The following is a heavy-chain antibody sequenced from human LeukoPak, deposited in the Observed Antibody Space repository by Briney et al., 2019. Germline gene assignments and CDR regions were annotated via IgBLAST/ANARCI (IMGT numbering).Heavy chain of an antibody. J-gene: IGHJ6*03. D-gene: IGHD2-15*01. Sequence: SETLSLTCSVSDDSITMYYWTWIRQPPGKGLEWIGYVDHTGSTNFNPSLNGRVSISRDTSKNLFSLRLRSVTAADTAVYFCARGRVSSSTWCSTYYYYFYMDVWGKGTTVTVSS. V-gene: IGHV4-59*01. CDR1: DDSITMYY. CDR2: VDHTGST. CDR3: ARGRVSSSTWCSTYYYYFYMDV.